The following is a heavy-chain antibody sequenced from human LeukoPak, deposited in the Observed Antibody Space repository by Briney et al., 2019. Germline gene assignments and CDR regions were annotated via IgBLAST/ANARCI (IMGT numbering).Heavy chain of an antibody. Sequence: GGSLRLSCAASGFTFSSCWMTWVRQAPGKGLEWVANIKQDGNEKYYVDSVKGRFSISRDNAKNSLYLQMNSLRAEDTAVYYCALNRDGYILTGYYIAWGQGTLVTVPS. CDR3: ALNRDGYILTGYYIA. J-gene: IGHJ4*02. D-gene: IGHD3-9*01. CDR1: GFTFSSCW. CDR2: IKQDGNEK. V-gene: IGHV3-7*02.